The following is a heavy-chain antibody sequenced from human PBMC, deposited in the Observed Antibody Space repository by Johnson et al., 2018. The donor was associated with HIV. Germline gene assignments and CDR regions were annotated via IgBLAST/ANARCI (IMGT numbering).Heavy chain of an antibody. J-gene: IGHJ3*02. D-gene: IGHD5-24*01. CDR1: GFTFSSYW. CDR2: IKQDGSER. V-gene: IGHV3-7*01. CDR3: ARNGDGYTPDAFDI. Sequence: VQLVESGGGLVLPGGSLRLSCVGSGFTFSSYWMSWVRQAPGKGLELVATIKQDGSERYHVDSVKGRFTISRDNAKKSLYLQMNSLRVEDTAVYFCARNGDGYTPDAFDIWGQGTVVTVSS.